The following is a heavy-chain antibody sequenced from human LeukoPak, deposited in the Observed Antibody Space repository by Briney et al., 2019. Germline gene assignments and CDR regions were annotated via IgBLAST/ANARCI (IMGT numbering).Heavy chain of an antibody. CDR1: GFTFSTYG. J-gene: IGHJ4*02. V-gene: IGHV3-33*01. CDR2: IWYDGSKK. D-gene: IGHD3-9*01. Sequence: RGSLRLSCAASGFTFSTYGVHWVRHPPGKGLEWVAVIWYDGSKKYYADSVKGRFTISRDNSKNTLYLQINSLRDEDTAVYYCARDIQYFEILTGYSALDYWGQGTLVTVSS. CDR3: ARDIQYFEILTGYSALDY.